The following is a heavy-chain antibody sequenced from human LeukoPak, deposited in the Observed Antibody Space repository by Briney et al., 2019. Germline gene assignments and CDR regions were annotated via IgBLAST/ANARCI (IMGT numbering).Heavy chain of an antibody. CDR1: GLICSSYG. D-gene: IGHD3-16*01. Sequence: PGVSLRRSCAASGLICSSYGMLWIRQARAGDLYLVAYIGDDESKTFYADSVKGRFTISRDNSKNTLYLQMHSPRAEDTALYYCAKPVIPSAYQGTYYMDVWGKGTTVTVSS. CDR2: IGDDESKT. V-gene: IGHV3-30*02. J-gene: IGHJ6*03. CDR3: AKPVIPSAYQGTYYMDV.